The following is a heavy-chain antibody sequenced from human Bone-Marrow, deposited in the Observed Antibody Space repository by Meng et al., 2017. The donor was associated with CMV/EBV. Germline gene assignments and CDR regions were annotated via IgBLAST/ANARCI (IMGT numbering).Heavy chain of an antibody. CDR1: GGSISSGGYY. D-gene: IGHD2-2*02. Sequence: SETLSLTCTVSGGSISSGGYYWSWIRQHPGKGLEWIGYIYYSGSTYYNPSLKSRVTISVDTSKNQFSLKLSSVTAADTAVYYCARGPRYYCSSTSCYTLDNWFDPWGQGTLVTVSS. J-gene: IGHJ5*02. V-gene: IGHV4-31*03. CDR2: IYYSGST. CDR3: ARGPRYYCSSTSCYTLDNWFDP.